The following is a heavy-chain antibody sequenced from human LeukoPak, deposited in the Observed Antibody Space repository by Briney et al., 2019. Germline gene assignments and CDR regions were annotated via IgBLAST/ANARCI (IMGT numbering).Heavy chain of an antibody. Sequence: ATVKISCKVSGYTFTDYYMHWVPQAPGKGLEWMGLVDPEDGETIYVEKFQGRVTITADTSTDTAYMELSSLRSEDTAVYYCATVRGQPGNFDYWGQGTLVTVSS. CDR2: VDPEDGET. D-gene: IGHD3-16*02. CDR3: ATVRGQPGNFDY. CDR1: GYTFTDYY. J-gene: IGHJ4*02. V-gene: IGHV1-69-2*01.